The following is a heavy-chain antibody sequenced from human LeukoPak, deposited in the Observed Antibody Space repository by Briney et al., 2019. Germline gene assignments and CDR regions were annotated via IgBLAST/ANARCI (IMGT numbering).Heavy chain of an antibody. CDR3: AKGPLRGTAAAIDY. CDR2: ISYDGRNK. J-gene: IGHJ4*02. D-gene: IGHD2-2*01. CDR1: GFTFNNYG. V-gene: IGHV3-30*18. Sequence: GGSLRLSCAASGFTFNNYGMHWVRQTPGKGLEWVAVISYDGRNKHYPDSVKGRFTISRDISTDTLWLQMDSLRTEDTAVYYCAKGPLRGTAAAIDYWGQGTLVTVSS.